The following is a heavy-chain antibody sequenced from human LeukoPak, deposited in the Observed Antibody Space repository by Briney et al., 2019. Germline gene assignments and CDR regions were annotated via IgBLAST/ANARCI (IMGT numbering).Heavy chain of an antibody. J-gene: IGHJ4*02. D-gene: IGHD6-6*01. CDR3: ARESSSSLDC. CDR2: ISSRSGNM. Sequence: QAGGSLRLSCAASGFTFSGYTMNWVRQAPRKGLEWVSSISSRSGNMYYADSVRGRFTISGDNAKNSLYLQMSSLRDEDTAVYYCARESSSSLDCWGQGTLVTVSS. V-gene: IGHV3-48*02. CDR1: GFTFSGYT.